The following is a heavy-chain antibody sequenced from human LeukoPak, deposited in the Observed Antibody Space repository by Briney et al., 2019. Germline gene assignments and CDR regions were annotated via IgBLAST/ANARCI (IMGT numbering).Heavy chain of an antibody. CDR3: APYGSGVFDY. J-gene: IGHJ4*02. Sequence: GGSLRLSCAASGFTFSSYDMHWVRQATGKGLEWVSYISSSGSTIYYADSVKGRFTISRDNAKNSLYLQMNSLRAEDTAVYYCAPYGSGVFDYWGQGTLVTVSS. D-gene: IGHD3-10*01. CDR1: GFTFSSYD. V-gene: IGHV3-11*01. CDR2: ISSSGSTI.